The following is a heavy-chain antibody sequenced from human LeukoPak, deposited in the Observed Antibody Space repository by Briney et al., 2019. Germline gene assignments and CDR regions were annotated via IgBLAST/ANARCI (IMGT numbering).Heavy chain of an antibody. J-gene: IGHJ5*02. CDR1: GGSISSGSYY. D-gene: IGHD3-16*01. Sequence: SETLSLTCTVSGGSISSGSYYWLWLRPPPGMGRVGRGYIYSSGKTNHNPSLRGRVTMSIYTSKHQFSLNSISARATAASVYSCANQFTERAYFDLWGQGTLVTV. V-gene: IGHV4-39*01. CDR2: IYSSGKT. CDR3: ANQFTERAYFDL.